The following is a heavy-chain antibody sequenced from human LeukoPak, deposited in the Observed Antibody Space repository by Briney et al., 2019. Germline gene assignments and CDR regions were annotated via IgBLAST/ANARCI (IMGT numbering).Heavy chain of an antibody. J-gene: IGHJ4*02. CDR3: ARVYYGSGSPDAVDSFDY. V-gene: IGHV3-9*01. CDR2: ISWNSGSI. Sequence: GGSLRLSCAASGFTFDDYAMHWVRQAPGKGLEWVSGISWNSGSIGYADSVKGRFTISRDYSKNTLYLQMNSLRAEDTAVYYCARVYYGSGSPDAVDSFDYWGQGTLVTVSS. D-gene: IGHD3-10*01. CDR1: GFTFDDYA.